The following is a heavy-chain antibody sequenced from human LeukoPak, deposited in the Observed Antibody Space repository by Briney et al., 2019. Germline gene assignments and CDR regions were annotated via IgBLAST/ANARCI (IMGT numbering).Heavy chain of an antibody. CDR2: IYHSGST. CDR3: AREKGTYYDFWSGYSPSPYFDY. D-gene: IGHD3-3*01. V-gene: IGHV4-30-2*01. Sequence: SETLSLTCAVSGGSISSGGYSWSWIRQPPGKGLEWIGYIYHSGSTYYNPSLKSRVTISVDTSKNQFSLKLSSVTAADTAVYYCAREKGTYYDFWSGYSPSPYFDYWGQGTLVTVSS. J-gene: IGHJ4*02. CDR1: GGSISSGGYS.